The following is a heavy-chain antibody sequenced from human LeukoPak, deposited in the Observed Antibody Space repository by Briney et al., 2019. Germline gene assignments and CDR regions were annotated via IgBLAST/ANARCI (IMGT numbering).Heavy chain of an antibody. D-gene: IGHD4-23*01. CDR2: IGYTGDST. CDR1: GFTFSSYA. Sequence: GGSLRLSCAASGFTFSSYAMNWVRQAPGKGLEWVSGIGYTGDSTFYADSAKGRFTVSRDSSKNTLFLHMNSLRAEDTALYYCAKSPTVDAAFDIWGQGTMVTVSS. CDR3: AKSPTVDAAFDI. J-gene: IGHJ3*02. V-gene: IGHV3-23*01.